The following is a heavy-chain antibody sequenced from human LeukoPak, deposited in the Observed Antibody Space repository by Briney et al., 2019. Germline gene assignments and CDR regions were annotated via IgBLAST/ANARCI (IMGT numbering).Heavy chain of an antibody. CDR2: ISSSSYI. CDR1: GFTFSSYS. CDR3: ARDDLTHYDFWSGSGPTNWFDP. Sequence: GGSLRLSCAASGFTFSSYSMNWVRQAPGKGLEWVSSISSSSYIYYADSVKGRFTISRDNAKNSLYLQMNSLRAEDTAVYYCARDDLTHYDFWSGSGPTNWFDPWGQGTLVTVSS. D-gene: IGHD3-3*01. J-gene: IGHJ5*02. V-gene: IGHV3-21*01.